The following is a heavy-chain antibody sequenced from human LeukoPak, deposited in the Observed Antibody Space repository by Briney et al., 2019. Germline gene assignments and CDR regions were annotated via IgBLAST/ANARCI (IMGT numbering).Heavy chain of an antibody. V-gene: IGHV3-20*04. J-gene: IGHJ4*02. CDR3: ARDYYGSGSLN. Sequence: GGSLRLSCAASGFTFDDYGMSWVRHAPGKGLEWVSGINWNGGSTGYADSVKGRFTISRDNAKNSLYMQMNSLRAEDTALYYCARDYYGSGSLNWGQGTLVTVSS. CDR2: INWNGGST. CDR1: GFTFDDYG. D-gene: IGHD3-10*01.